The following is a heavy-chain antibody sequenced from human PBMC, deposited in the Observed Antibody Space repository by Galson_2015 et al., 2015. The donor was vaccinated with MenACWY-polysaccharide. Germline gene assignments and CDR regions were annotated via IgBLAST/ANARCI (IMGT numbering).Heavy chain of an antibody. V-gene: IGHV3-48*02. D-gene: IGHD6-6*01. J-gene: IGHJ4*02. CDR1: GFTFSSYS. CDR2: ISSSSGTV. Sequence: SLRLSCAVSGFTFSSYSMNWVRQAPGKGLEWLSYISSSSGTVYYADSVRGRFTISRDNAKNSLYLQMNRLRDEDTAIYYCARRGRYSSSSGGSDHWGQGTLVSVSS. CDR3: ARRGRYSSSSGGSDH.